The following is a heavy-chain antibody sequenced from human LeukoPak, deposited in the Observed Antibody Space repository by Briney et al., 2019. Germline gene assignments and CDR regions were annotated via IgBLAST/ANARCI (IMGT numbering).Heavy chain of an antibody. J-gene: IGHJ6*02. CDR3: ARHFSTYSYGLDV. Sequence: PGGSLRLSCAASGFTFSNFWMSWVRQAPGKGLEGVANINPDGSAKYYVDSVKGRFTISRDNAENSLYLQMNSLRPEDTAVYYCARHFSTYSYGLDVWGQGTTVTVSS. V-gene: IGHV3-7*01. CDR1: GFTFSNFW. CDR2: INPDGSAK. D-gene: IGHD3-3*02.